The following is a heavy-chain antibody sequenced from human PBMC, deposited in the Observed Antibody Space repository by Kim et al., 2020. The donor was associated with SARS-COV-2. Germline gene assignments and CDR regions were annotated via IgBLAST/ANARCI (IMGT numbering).Heavy chain of an antibody. V-gene: IGHV4-59*09. D-gene: IGHD3-10*01. J-gene: IGHJ4*02. Sequence: SLRSRVTISVDTSKNQFSLKLSSVTAADTAVYYCARGYLLWFGELWIFDYWGQGTLVTVSS. CDR3: ARGYLLWFGELWIFDY.